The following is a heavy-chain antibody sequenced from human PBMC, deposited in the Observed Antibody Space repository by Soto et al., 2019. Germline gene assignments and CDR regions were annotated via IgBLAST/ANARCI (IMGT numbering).Heavy chain of an antibody. CDR2: ISGSGGST. Sequence: SLRLSCAASGFTFSSYAMSWVRQAPGKGLEWVSAISGSGGSTYYADSVKGRFTISRDNSKNTLYLQMNSLRAEDTAVYYCAKAGGPDYYDSSGYYYVPHFDYWGQGTLVTVSS. D-gene: IGHD3-22*01. CDR3: AKAGGPDYYDSSGYYYVPHFDY. J-gene: IGHJ4*02. CDR1: GFTFSSYA. V-gene: IGHV3-23*01.